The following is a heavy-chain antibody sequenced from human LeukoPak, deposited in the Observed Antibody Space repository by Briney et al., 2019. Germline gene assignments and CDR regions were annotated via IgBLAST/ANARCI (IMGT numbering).Heavy chain of an antibody. J-gene: IGHJ5*02. CDR3: ARSRAFNSGAFDP. CDR2: IYNGVNT. Sequence: SETLSLTCTVSGASVSSASYWTWIRQPPGKGVEWIAHIYNGVNTNYNPSLKSRVTISVDTSKNQFSLRLNSVTAADTTVYYCARSRAFNSGAFDPWGQGSLVTVSS. D-gene: IGHD1-26*01. V-gene: IGHV4-61*01. CDR1: GASVSSASY.